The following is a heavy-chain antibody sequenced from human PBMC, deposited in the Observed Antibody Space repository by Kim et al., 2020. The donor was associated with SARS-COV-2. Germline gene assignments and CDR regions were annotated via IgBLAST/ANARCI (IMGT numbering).Heavy chain of an antibody. Sequence: GGSLRLSCAASGFTFSSYWMTWVRQAPGKGLEWVANIKQDGNQKYYVDSVKGRFTISRDNAKNSLYPQMNSLRAEDTAVYYCARERWFGELLPYFDYWGQGTLVTVSS. CDR2: IKQDGNQK. CDR1: GFTFSSYW. V-gene: IGHV3-7*03. CDR3: ARERWFGELLPYFDY. J-gene: IGHJ4*02. D-gene: IGHD3-10*01.